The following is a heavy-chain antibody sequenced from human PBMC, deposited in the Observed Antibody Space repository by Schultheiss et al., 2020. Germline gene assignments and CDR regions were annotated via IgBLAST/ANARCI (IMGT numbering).Heavy chain of an antibody. J-gene: IGHJ6*02. CDR3: AREDGDQAYGMDV. CDR2: ISYDGSNK. D-gene: IGHD4-17*01. Sequence: GGSLRLSCAASGFTFSSYGMHWVRQAPGKGLEWVAVISYDGSNKYYADSVKGRFTISRDNAKNSLYLQMNSLRAEDTAVYYCAREDGDQAYGMDVWGQGTTVNGYS. CDR1: GFTFSSYG. V-gene: IGHV3-30*03.